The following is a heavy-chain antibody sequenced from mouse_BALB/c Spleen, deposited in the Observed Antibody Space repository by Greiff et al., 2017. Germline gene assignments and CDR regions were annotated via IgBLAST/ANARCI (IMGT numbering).Heavy chain of an antibody. CDR3: TSYGYDVAY. J-gene: IGHJ3*01. V-gene: IGHV1-15*01. Sequence: QVQLKQSGAELVRPGASVTLSCKASGYTFTDYEMHWVKQTPVHGLEWIGAIDPETGGTAYNQKFKGKATLTADKSSSTAYMELRSLTSEDSAVYYCTSYGYDVAYWGQGTLVTVSA. D-gene: IGHD2-2*01. CDR1: GYTFTDYE. CDR2: IDPETGGT.